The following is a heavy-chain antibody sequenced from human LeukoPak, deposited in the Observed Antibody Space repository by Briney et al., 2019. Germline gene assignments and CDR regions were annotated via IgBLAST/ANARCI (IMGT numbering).Heavy chain of an antibody. CDR3: ASYYGSGGYGMDV. J-gene: IGHJ6*02. D-gene: IGHD3-10*01. CDR1: GGSISSYY. CDR2: IYYSGST. V-gene: IGHV4-59*01. Sequence: PSETLSLTCTVSGGSISSYYWSWIRQPPGKGLEWIGYIYYSGSTNYNPSLKSRVTISVDTSKNQFSLKLSSVTAADTAVYYCASYYGSGGYGMDVWGQGTTVTASS.